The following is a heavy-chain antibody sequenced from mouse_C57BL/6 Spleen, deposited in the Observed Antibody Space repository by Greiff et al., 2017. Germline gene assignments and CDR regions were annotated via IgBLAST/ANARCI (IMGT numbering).Heavy chain of an antibody. V-gene: IGHV1-69*01. D-gene: IGHD1-1*01. CDR1: GYTFTSYW. CDR3: ARRDYGSSFDY. CDR2: IDPSDSYT. J-gene: IGHJ2*01. Sequence: QVQLQQPGAELVMPGASVKLSCKASGYTFTSYWMHWVKQRPGQGLEWIGEIDPSDSYTNYNQKFKGKSTLTVDKSSSTAYMHLSSLTSEDSAVYYCARRDYGSSFDYWGQGTTLTVSS.